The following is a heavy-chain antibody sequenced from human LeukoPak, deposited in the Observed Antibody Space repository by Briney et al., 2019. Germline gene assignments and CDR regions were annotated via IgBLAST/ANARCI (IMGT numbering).Heavy chain of an antibody. J-gene: IGHJ6*02. D-gene: IGHD6-6*01. CDR3: ARDVSEGSSSYYYGMDV. CDR2: ISSSSSYI. V-gene: IGHV3-21*01. Sequence: GGSLRLSCAASGFTFSSYSMNWVRQAPGKGLEWVSSISSSSSYIYYADSVKGRFTISRDNAKNSLYLQMNSLRAEDTAVYYCARDVSEGSSSYYYGMDVRGQGTTVTVSS. CDR1: GFTFSSYS.